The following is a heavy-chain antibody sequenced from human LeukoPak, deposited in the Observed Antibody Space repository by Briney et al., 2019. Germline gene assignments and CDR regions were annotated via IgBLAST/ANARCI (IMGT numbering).Heavy chain of an antibody. J-gene: IGHJ4*02. D-gene: IGHD6-19*01. V-gene: IGHV3-30-3*01. CDR3: AREAGRGYFDY. Sequence: GGSLGLSCAASGFTFSSYAMHWVRQAPGKGLEWVAVITYDGSSENYADSVKGRFTISRDNSKNTLYLQMNSLRAEDTAVHYCAREAGRGYFDYWGQGTLVTVSS. CDR2: ITYDGSSE. CDR1: GFTFSSYA.